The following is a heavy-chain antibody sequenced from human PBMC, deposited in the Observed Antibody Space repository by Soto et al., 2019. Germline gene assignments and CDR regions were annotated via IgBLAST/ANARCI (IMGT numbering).Heavy chain of an antibody. CDR2: IYYSGST. CDR3: XXXXXXXXXXXXXXAXDAFXI. V-gene: IGHV4-59*01. CDR1: GDSISRYY. Sequence: QVQLQESGPGLVKPSETLSLTCTVSGDSISRYYWSWIRQPPGKGLEWIGYIYYSGSTNYNPPLNXXXXXXXXXXXXXFXXXXXXXXXXXXXXXXXXXXXXXXXXXXXXXAXDAFXI. J-gene: IGHJ3*02.